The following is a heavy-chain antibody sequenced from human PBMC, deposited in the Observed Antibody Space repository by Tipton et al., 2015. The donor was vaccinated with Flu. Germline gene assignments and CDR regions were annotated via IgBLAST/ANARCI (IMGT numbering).Heavy chain of an antibody. CDR3: ARERGTIFGVVIIPNYYYYYGMDV. CDR2: ISAYNGNT. D-gene: IGHD3-3*01. J-gene: IGHJ6*02. CDR1: GYTFTSYG. Sequence: QLVQSGAEVKKPGASVKVSCKASGYTFTSYGISWLRQAPGQGLEWMGWISAYNGNTNYAQKLQGRVTMTTDTSTSTAYMELRSLRSDDTAVYYCARERGTIFGVVIIPNYYYYYGMDVWAQGP. V-gene: IGHV1-18*01.